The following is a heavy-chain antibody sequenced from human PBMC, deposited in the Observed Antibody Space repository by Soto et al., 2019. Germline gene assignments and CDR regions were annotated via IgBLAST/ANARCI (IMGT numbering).Heavy chain of an antibody. J-gene: IGHJ4*02. CDR3: VRAWEHLYFDY. V-gene: IGHV4-61*01. Sequence: QVQLQESGPGLVKPSETLSLTCTVSGGSVSSTSYYWSWIRQPPGKGLEWIGYIHYSGSTNYNTSLNSRVTISVDTSKNQYSLKLSSVTAADTAVFYCVRAWEHLYFDYWGQGTLVTVSS. CDR2: IHYSGST. CDR1: GGSVSSTSYY. D-gene: IGHD1-26*01.